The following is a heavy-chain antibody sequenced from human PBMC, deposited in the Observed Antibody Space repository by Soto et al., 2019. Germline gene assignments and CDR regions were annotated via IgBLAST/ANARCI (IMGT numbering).Heavy chain of an antibody. CDR1: GGSVNTYNLF. CDR3: ARSGNNWFDP. CDR2: IYYTGNA. V-gene: IGHV4-61*01. J-gene: IGHJ5*02. Sequence: PSETLSLTCTVSGGSVNTYNLFWAWVRQPPGKGLEWIGYIYYTGNANYNPSLKTRVIISLDMSKNQFSLSLSSVTAADTAVYYCARSGNNWFDPWGQGTLVTVS.